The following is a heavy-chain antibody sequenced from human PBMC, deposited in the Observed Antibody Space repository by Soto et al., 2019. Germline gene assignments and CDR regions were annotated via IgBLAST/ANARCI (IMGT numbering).Heavy chain of an antibody. J-gene: IGHJ4*02. CDR1: GYSFTSFW. CDR2: IYPGDSET. CDR3: TRHSELAQDIDY. Sequence: GESLKISCMTSGYSFTSFWIGWVRQMPGKGLEWMGNIYPGDSETRYSPSFQGHVTISADKSISTAYLQWSSLKASDTAMYYCTRHSELAQDIDYWGQGTLVTVSS. D-gene: IGHD1-26*01. V-gene: IGHV5-51*01.